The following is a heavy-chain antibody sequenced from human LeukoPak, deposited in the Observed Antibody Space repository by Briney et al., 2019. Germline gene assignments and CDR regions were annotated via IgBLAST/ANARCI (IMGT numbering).Heavy chain of an antibody. CDR1: GGTFSSYA. D-gene: IGHD2-8*02. CDR3: ARGNDCTGGVCYLDY. V-gene: IGHV1-69*13. CDR2: IIPIFGTA. Sequence: GPTVKVSCKASGGTFSSYAISWVRHAPGQGLECRVGIIPIFGTANYAQKFQGRVTITADESTSTAYMELSSLRSEDTAVYYCARGNDCTGGVCYLDYWGQGTLVTVSS. J-gene: IGHJ4*02.